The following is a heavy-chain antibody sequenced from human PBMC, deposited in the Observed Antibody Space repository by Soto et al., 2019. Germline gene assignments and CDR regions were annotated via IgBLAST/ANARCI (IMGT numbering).Heavy chain of an antibody. V-gene: IGHV3-48*02. Sequence: EVQLVESGGGLVQPGGSLRLSCAASGFTFSSYNINWVRQAPGKGLEWLSYLSSSGATIYYSDSVTGRFTISRDSAKNSLFLQVSSLRDEDTAVYYCARSSGSYYPGLDVWGQGTTVTVSS. D-gene: IGHD3-10*01. CDR2: LSSSGATI. CDR3: ARSSGSYYPGLDV. J-gene: IGHJ6*02. CDR1: GFTFSSYN.